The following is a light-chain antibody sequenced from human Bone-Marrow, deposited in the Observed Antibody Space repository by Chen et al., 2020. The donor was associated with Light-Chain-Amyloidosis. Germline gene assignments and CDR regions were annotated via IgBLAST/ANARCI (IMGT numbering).Light chain of an antibody. CDR1: NIGSTS. Sequence: SSVLTQPSSVSVAPGQTAKIACGGNNIGSTSVHWYQQTPGQAPLLVVYDDSDRPSGIPERLSGSNSGNTATLTISRVEAGDEADYYCQVWDRSSDRPVFGGGTKLTVL. CDR2: DDS. J-gene: IGLJ3*02. V-gene: IGLV3-21*02. CDR3: QVWDRSSDRPV.